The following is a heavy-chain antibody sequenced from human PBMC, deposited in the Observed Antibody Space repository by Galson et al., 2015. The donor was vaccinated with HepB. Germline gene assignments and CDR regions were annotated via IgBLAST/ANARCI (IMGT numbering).Heavy chain of an antibody. Sequence: SLRLSCAASGFTFSSYAMHWVRQAPGKGLEWVAVISYDGSNKYYADSVKGRFTISRDNSKNTLYLQMNSLRAEDTAVYYCARSVAGTPFFDYWGQGTLVTVSS. CDR2: ISYDGSNK. V-gene: IGHV3-30-3*01. D-gene: IGHD6-19*01. CDR3: ARSVAGTPFFDY. J-gene: IGHJ4*02. CDR1: GFTFSSYA.